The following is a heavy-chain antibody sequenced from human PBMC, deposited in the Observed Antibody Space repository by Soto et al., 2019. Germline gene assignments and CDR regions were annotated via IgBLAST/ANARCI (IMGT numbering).Heavy chain of an antibody. CDR2: IWYDGSNK. V-gene: IGHV3-33*01. J-gene: IGHJ4*02. Sequence: GSLRLSCAASGFTFSSYGMHWVRQAPGKGLEWVAVIWYDGSNKYYADSVKGRFTISRDNSKNTLYLQMNSLRAEDTAVYYCARKAKRWLQPDFDYWGQGTLVTVSS. CDR1: GFTFSSYG. D-gene: IGHD5-12*01. CDR3: ARKAKRWLQPDFDY.